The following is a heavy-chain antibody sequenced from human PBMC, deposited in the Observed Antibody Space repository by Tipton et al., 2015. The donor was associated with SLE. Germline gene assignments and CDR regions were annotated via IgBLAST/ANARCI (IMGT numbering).Heavy chain of an antibody. CDR1: GFTFSHYG. CDR2: IWYDGSNK. CDR3: ASELVSGLGY. J-gene: IGHJ4*02. V-gene: IGHV3-33*08. Sequence: RSLRLSCAASGFTFSHYGMHWVRQAPGKGLEWVAVIWYDGSNKYYADSVKGRFTISRDNSKNTLYLQMNSLRAEDTAVYHCASELVSGLGYWGQGTLVTVSS. D-gene: IGHD6-6*01.